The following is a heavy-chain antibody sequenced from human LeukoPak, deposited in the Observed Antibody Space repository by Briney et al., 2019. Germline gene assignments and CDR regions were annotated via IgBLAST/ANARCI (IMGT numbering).Heavy chain of an antibody. CDR3: ARVQYYLNRFDI. J-gene: IGHJ3*02. Sequence: SETLSLTCAVYGGSFSTYYWSWIRQPPGKGLEWIGEINHSGSTNYNPSLKSRVTISVDTSKNQFSLKLSSVTAADTAVYYCARVQYYLNRFDIWGQGTMVTVSS. D-gene: IGHD3-10*01. CDR1: GGSFSTYY. CDR2: INHSGST. V-gene: IGHV4-34*01.